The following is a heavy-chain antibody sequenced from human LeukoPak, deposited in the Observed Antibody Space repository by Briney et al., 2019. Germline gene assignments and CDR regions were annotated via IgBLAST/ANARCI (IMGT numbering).Heavy chain of an antibody. CDR1: GYTFTGYY. V-gene: IGHV1-2*06. CDR2: INPNSGGT. J-gene: IGHJ6*03. D-gene: IGHD6-6*01. CDR3: ARDGSSSSSGYYYYYMDV. Sequence: ASVKVSRKASGYTFTGYYMHGVRQAPGQGLEWMGRINPNSGGTNYAQKFQGRGTMTRDTSISTAYMELSRLRSDGTAVYYCARDGSSSSSGYYYYYMDVWGKGTTVTVSS.